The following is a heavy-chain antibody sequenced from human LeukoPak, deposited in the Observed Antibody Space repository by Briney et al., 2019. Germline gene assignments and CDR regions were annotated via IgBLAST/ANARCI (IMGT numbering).Heavy chain of an antibody. J-gene: IGHJ6*03. Sequence: GGSLRLSCSGSGFTFSRYNMNWVRQAPGKGLERVSSISSSSSYIYYADSVKSRFTISRDNAQNSLFLQMNSLRAEDTAVYYCARDAQWLVPEGYYYYMDVWGKGTTVTVSS. CDR2: ISSSSSYI. CDR1: GFTFSRYN. V-gene: IGHV3-21*01. CDR3: ARDAQWLVPEGYYYYMDV. D-gene: IGHD6-19*01.